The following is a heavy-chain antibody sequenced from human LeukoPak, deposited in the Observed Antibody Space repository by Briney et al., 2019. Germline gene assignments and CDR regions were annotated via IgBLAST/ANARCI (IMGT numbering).Heavy chain of an antibody. CDR3: ARDPITGPRAAAGTRFDP. CDR1: GYTFTSYG. D-gene: IGHD6-13*01. CDR2: ISAYNGNT. J-gene: IGHJ5*02. Sequence: GASVKVSCKASGYTFTSYGISWVRQAPGQGLEWMGWISAYNGNTNYAQKLQGRVTMTTDTSTSTAYMELRSLRSDDTAVYYCARDPITGPRAAAGTRFDPWGQGTLVTVSS. V-gene: IGHV1-18*01.